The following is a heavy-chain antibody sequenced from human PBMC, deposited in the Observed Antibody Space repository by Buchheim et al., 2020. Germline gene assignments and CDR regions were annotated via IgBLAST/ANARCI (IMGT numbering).Heavy chain of an antibody. D-gene: IGHD6-19*01. CDR2: IGAGGTNT. CDR3: AKAVHGSGYHFLDN. CDR1: GFTFSSYW. J-gene: IGHJ4*02. V-gene: IGHV3-23*04. Sequence: EVQLVESGGGLVQPGGSLRLSCAASGFTFSSYWMTWVRQAPGKGLEWVSRIGAGGTNTYCADSVKGRFTISRDNSYNTLSLQMDSLRAEDTAVYYCAKAVHGSGYHFLDNWGQGTL.